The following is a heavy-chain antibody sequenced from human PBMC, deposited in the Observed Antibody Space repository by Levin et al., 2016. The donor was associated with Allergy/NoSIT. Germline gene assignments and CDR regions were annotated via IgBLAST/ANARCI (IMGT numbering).Heavy chain of an antibody. V-gene: IGHV3-74*01. J-gene: IGHJ6*02. CDR3: ARDTGSSTFFYYGMDV. CDR2: INSDGSST. D-gene: IGHD2-2*01. Sequence: WIRQPPGKGLVWVSRINSDGSSTSYADSVKGRFTISRDNAKNTLYLQMNSLRAEDTAVYYCARDTGSSTFFYYGMDVWGQGTTVTVSS.